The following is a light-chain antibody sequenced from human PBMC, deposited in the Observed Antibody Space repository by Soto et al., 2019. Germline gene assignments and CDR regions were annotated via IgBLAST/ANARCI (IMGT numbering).Light chain of an antibody. CDR2: GAS. Sequence: EIVMTQSPATPSLSPGERATLSCRASQSVSSNLAWYQQKPGQATRLLIYGASTRATGIPDRFSGSGSGTEFTLTISSLQSEDLAVYYCQQYNNWPWTFGQGTKVEI. V-gene: IGKV3-15*01. CDR3: QQYNNWPWT. CDR1: QSVSSN. J-gene: IGKJ1*01.